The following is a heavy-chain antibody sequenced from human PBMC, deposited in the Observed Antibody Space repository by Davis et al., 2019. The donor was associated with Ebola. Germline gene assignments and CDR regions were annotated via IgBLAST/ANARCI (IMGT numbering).Heavy chain of an antibody. D-gene: IGHD2-15*01. V-gene: IGHV4-34*01. CDR3: ARGMVGGRVDL. J-gene: IGHJ2*01. Sequence: PSETLSLTCAVYGGSFSGYYWSWIRQPPGKGLEWIGEINHSGSTNYNPSLKSRVTISVDTSKNQFSLKLSSVTAADTAVYYCARGMVGGRVDLWGRGTLVTVSS. CDR1: GGSFSGYY. CDR2: INHSGST.